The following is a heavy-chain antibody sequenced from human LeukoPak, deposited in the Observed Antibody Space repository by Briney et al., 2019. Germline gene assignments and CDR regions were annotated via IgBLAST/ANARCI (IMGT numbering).Heavy chain of an antibody. Sequence: PGRSLRLSCAASGFTFSSYGMHWVRQAPGKGLEWVAFIRYDGSNKYYADSVKGRFTISRDNSKNTLYLQMNSLRAEDTAVYYCAKDPHDFWSGYYPDAFDIWGQGTMVTVSS. CDR2: IRYDGSNK. CDR1: GFTFSSYG. J-gene: IGHJ3*02. V-gene: IGHV3-30*02. CDR3: AKDPHDFWSGYYPDAFDI. D-gene: IGHD3-3*01.